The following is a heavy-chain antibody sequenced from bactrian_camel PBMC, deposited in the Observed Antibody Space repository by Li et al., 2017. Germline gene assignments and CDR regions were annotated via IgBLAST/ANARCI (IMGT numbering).Heavy chain of an antibody. CDR1: DKSRTAYC. CDR3: AARLRGGGFYNFRSTEYSV. Sequence: HVQLVESGGGSVQTGGSLTLSCASSDKSRTAYCKGWFRQAPGKERELVSSISSDGTTSVADSVKGRFTVSQDNAKNTLYLQMNSLRPEDSAIYYCAARLRGGGFYNFRSTEYSVWGQGTQVTVS. CDR2: ISSDGTT. J-gene: IGHJ4*01. D-gene: IGHD4*01. V-gene: IGHV3S53*01.